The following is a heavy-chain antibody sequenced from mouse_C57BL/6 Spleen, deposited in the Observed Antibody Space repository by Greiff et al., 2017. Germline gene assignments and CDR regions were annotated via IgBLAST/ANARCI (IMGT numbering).Heavy chain of an antibody. D-gene: IGHD1-1*01. Sequence: EVMLVESGGGLVKPGGSLKLSCAASGFTFSSYAMSWVRQTPEKRLEWVATISDGGSYTYYPDNVKGRFTISRDNAKNNLYLQMSHLKSEDTAMYYCARDKYYGSSRGWYFDVWGTGTTVTVSS. J-gene: IGHJ1*03. V-gene: IGHV5-4*01. CDR2: ISDGGSYT. CDR1: GFTFSSYA. CDR3: ARDKYYGSSRGWYFDV.